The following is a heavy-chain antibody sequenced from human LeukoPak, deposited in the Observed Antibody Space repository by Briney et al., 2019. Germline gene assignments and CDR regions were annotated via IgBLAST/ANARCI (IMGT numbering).Heavy chain of an antibody. V-gene: IGHV3-30-3*01. D-gene: IGHD3-10*01. Sequence: GGSLRLSCAASGFTFSSYAMHWVRQAPGKGLEWVAVISYDGSNKYYADSVKGRFTISRDNSKNTLYLQMNSLRAEDTAVYYCARDEDGGFDYWGQGTLVTVSS. CDR1: GFTFSSYA. CDR2: ISYDGSNK. CDR3: ARDEDGGFDY. J-gene: IGHJ4*02.